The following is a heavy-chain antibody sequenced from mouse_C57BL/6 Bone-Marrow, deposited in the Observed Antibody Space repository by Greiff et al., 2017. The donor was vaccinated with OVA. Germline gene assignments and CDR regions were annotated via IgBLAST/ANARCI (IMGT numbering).Heavy chain of an antibody. CDR2: INPNNGGT. Sequence: EVQLQQSGPELVKPGASVKISCKASGYTFTDYYMNWVKQSHGKSLEWIGDINPNNGGTSYNQKFKGKATLTVDKSSSTAYMELRSLTSEDSAVYYCARTIITTVVAKGDYWGQGTTLTVSS. D-gene: IGHD1-1*01. CDR3: ARTIITTVVAKGDY. CDR1: GYTFTDYY. J-gene: IGHJ2*01. V-gene: IGHV1-26*01.